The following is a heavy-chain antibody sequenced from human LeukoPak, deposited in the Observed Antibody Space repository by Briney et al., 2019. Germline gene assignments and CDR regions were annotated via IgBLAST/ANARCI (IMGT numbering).Heavy chain of an antibody. CDR2: MNPNSANT. V-gene: IGHV1-8*02. CDR1: GYTFTSYG. J-gene: IGHJ4*02. CDR3: ARKFLGSRGYYFDY. D-gene: IGHD3-10*01. Sequence: ASVKVSCKASGYTFTSYGISWVRQAPGQGLEWMGWMNPNSANTGYAQTFQGRVTMTRNTSINTAYMELSSLRSEDTAVYYCARKFLGSRGYYFDYWGQGTLVTVSS.